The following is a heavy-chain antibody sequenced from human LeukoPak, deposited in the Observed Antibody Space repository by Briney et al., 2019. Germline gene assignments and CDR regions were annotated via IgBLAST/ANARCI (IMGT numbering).Heavy chain of an antibody. CDR2: PSPVLA. CDR3: ARDREISARPGGWFDP. V-gene: IGHV1-69*13. J-gene: IGHJ5*02. CDR1: GGTINNFA. Sequence: ASVKVSCKVAGGTINNFAISWVRQAPGQGLEWMGGPSPVLATYAQKFQGRVTITADESTDTVYMELGSLTSEDTATYFCARDREISARPGGWFDPWGQGTLVTVSS. D-gene: IGHD6-6*01.